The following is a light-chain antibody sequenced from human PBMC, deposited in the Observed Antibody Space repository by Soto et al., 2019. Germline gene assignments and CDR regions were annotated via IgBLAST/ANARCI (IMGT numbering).Light chain of an antibody. CDR2: DAS. Sequence: DIQMTQSPSTLSASVGDRVTMTCRASQTISSWLAWYQQKPGKAPQILIYDASKLEPGVPSRLSGGGSGTEFTLTISSLQPDDFATYYCQQYSTYPLTFGGGTTGDIK. CDR1: QTISSW. CDR3: QQYSTYPLT. J-gene: IGKJ4*01. V-gene: IGKV1-5*01.